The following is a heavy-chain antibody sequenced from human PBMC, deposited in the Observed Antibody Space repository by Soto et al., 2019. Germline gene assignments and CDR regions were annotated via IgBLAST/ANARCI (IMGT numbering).Heavy chain of an antibody. CDR1: GASVSSYY. Sequence: PSETLSLTCSVSGASVSSYYWSWVRQSPETGLEWIGYIYYTGSTSYNPSLRSRVTMSIDTSKNQFSLNLNSVTATDTAVYYCARHEGTGTYYFDYWGQGTLVTVSS. CDR2: IYYTGST. V-gene: IGHV4-59*08. D-gene: IGHD1-1*01. CDR3: ARHEGTGTYYFDY. J-gene: IGHJ4*02.